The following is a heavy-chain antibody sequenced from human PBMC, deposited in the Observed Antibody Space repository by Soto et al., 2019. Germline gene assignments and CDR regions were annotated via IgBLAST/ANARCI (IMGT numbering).Heavy chain of an antibody. CDR2: ISSSSSYI. CDR1: GFTFSFYS. J-gene: IGHJ6*02. Sequence: GGSLRLSCAASGFTFSFYSMNWVRQAPGKGLEWVSSISSSSSYIYYADSVKGRFTISRDNAKNSLYLQMNSLRAEDTAVYYCARDNYSNFKTHWPFYGMDVWGQGTTVTVSS. CDR3: ARDNYSNFKTHWPFYGMDV. V-gene: IGHV3-21*01. D-gene: IGHD4-4*01.